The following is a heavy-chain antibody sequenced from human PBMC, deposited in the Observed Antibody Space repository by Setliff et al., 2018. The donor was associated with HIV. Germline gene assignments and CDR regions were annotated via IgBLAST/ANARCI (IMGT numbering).Heavy chain of an antibody. D-gene: IGHD3-10*01. CDR3: ARDYFPHSRRKFGSGDYFHF. V-gene: IGHV1-2*02. Sequence: RASVKVSCKASGYTFIDYFIHWVRQAPGQGLEWMAYINPNSGDSKTAQKFQGRVTVTRDTSIATAYMELSSLTSGDTAVYHCARDYFPHSRRKFGSGDYFHFWGQGSRVTV. CDR1: GYTFIDYF. CDR2: INPNSGDS. J-gene: IGHJ4*02.